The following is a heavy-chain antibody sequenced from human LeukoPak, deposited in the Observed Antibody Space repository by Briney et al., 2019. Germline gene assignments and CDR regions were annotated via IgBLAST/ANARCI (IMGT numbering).Heavy chain of an antibody. CDR1: GYSISSGYY. CDR3: ASARSRAGSWPPRWFDP. V-gene: IGHV4-38-2*02. D-gene: IGHD6-13*01. CDR2: IYHSGST. J-gene: IGHJ5*02. Sequence: SETLSLTCTVSGYSISSGYYWGWIRQPPGKGLEWIGSIYHSGSTYYNPSLKSRVTISIDTSKNQFSLKLSSVTAADTAVYYCASARSRAGSWPPRWFDPWGQGTLVTVSS.